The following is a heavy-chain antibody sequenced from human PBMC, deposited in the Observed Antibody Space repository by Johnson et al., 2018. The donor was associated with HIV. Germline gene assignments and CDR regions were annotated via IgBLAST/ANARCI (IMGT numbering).Heavy chain of an antibody. CDR2: IKQDASEK. J-gene: IGHJ3*02. D-gene: IGHD4-23*01. V-gene: IGHV3-7*03. Sequence: VQLVESGGGLVQPGGSLRLSCVDSEIIFRNYWMSWVRQAPGKGLEWVANIKQDASEKNYVDSVKGRFTISRDNAKNSLYLQMNSLRAEDTAVYYCARVATVDDAFDIWGQGTMVTVSS. CDR1: EIIFRNYW. CDR3: ARVATVDDAFDI.